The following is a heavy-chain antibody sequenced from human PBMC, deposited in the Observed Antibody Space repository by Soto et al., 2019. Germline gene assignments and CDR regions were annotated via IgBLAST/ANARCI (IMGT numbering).Heavy chain of an antibody. V-gene: IGHV3-23*01. J-gene: IGHJ4*02. D-gene: IGHD7-27*01. CDR2: ISGSGGST. CDR3: AKGGTGGLGDY. CDR1: GFTFSSYA. Sequence: EVQLLESGGGLVQPGGSLRLSCAASGFTFSSYAMSWVRQAPGKGLEWVSAISGSGGSTYYADSVKGRFTISRDNSKNPLYLQMNSRRAEDTAVYYWAKGGTGGLGDYWGQGTLVTVSS.